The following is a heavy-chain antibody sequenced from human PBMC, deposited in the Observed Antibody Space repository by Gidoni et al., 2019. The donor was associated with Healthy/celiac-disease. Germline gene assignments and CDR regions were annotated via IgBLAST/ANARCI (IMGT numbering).Heavy chain of an antibody. Sequence: EVQLLAPGGGLVQPGGSLRLACAASGFTFSTYAMSWVRQAPGKGLEWVSAISGSGGSTYYADSVKGRFTISRDNSKNTLYLQMNSLGAEDTAVYYCAKEEGGSGSLSPPFDYWGQGTLVTVSS. CDR2: ISGSGGST. V-gene: IGHV3-23*01. CDR3: AKEEGGSGSLSPPFDY. D-gene: IGHD1-26*01. J-gene: IGHJ4*02. CDR1: GFTFSTYA.